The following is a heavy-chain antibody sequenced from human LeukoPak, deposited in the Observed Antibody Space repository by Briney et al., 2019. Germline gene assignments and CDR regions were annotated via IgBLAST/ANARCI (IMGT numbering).Heavy chain of an antibody. CDR2: IYYSGST. CDR3: ARKSRSTRRIDY. Sequence: PSETLSLTCTVSGGSISSGGYYWSWIRQHPGKGQEWIGYIYYSGSTYYNPSLKSRVTISVDTSKNQFSLKLSSVTAADTAVYYCARKSRSTRRIDYWGQGTLVTVSS. D-gene: IGHD2-2*01. J-gene: IGHJ4*02. V-gene: IGHV4-31*03. CDR1: GGSISSGGYY.